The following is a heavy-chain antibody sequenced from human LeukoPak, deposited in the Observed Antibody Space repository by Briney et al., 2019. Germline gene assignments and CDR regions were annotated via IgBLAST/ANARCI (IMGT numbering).Heavy chain of an antibody. D-gene: IGHD3-10*01. CDR2: IKSNTDGGTT. CDR1: GFTFTDAW. J-gene: IGHJ4*02. V-gene: IGHV3-15*01. Sequence: PGGSHRLSCAASGFTFTDAWMTWVRQAPGKGLEWVGRIKSNTDGGTTDYAAPVKGRFTISRDDSNNMLDLQMNSLKSEDTAVYYCTTYYYYGSGSYLGYWGQGTLVTVSS. CDR3: TTYYYYGSGSYLGY.